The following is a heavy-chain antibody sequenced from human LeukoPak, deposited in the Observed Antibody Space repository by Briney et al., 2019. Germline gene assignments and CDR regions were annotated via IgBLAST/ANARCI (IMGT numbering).Heavy chain of an antibody. V-gene: IGHV3-11*01. J-gene: IGHJ4*02. Sequence: GGSLRLSCTASGFTFSDYYMSWVRQAPGKGVEWVSYISNSGRTIYYADSVKGRFNISRDNAKNSLYLQMDSLRAEDAAVYYCARAGYCSRGICYSFDYWGQGTLVTVSS. CDR2: ISNSGRTI. CDR3: ARAGYCSRGICYSFDY. CDR1: GFTFSDYY. D-gene: IGHD2-15*01.